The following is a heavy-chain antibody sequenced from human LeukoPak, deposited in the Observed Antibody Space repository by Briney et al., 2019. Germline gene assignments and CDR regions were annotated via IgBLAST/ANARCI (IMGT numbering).Heavy chain of an antibody. CDR1: GFTFSSSW. V-gene: IGHV3-7*01. Sequence: GGSLRLSCAASGFTFSSSWMSWGRQAPGKGLEWVANIKPDGSERFHVDSVKGRFTISRDNSKSSLSLQMNSLRAEDTAVYYCARYGLTAALDFWGQGTLVTVSS. CDR2: IKPDGSER. D-gene: IGHD2-21*02. J-gene: IGHJ4*02. CDR3: ARYGLTAALDF.